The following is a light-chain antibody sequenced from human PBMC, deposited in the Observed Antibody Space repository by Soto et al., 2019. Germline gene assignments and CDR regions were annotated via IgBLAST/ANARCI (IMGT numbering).Light chain of an antibody. CDR3: SSYAGSNSHYV. J-gene: IGLJ1*01. Sequence: QSVLTQPPSASGSPGQSVTISCAGTNSDVGGYNYVSWYQQHPGKAPKLMIYEVSKRPSGVPDRFSGSKSGNTASLTVSGLQAEDDADYYCSSYAGSNSHYVFGTGTKLTVL. CDR2: EVS. CDR1: NSDVGGYNY. V-gene: IGLV2-8*01.